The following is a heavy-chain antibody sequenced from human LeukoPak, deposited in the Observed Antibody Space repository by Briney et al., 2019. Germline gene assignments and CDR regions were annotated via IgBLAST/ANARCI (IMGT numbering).Heavy chain of an antibody. V-gene: IGHV3-30*03. CDR1: GFTFSSYD. J-gene: IGHJ4*02. CDR2: ISYDGSNK. D-gene: IGHD3-22*01. Sequence: EPGRSLRLSRAASGFTFSSYDMHWVRQAPGKGLEWVAVISYDGSNKYYADSVKGRFTISRDNSKNTLYLQMNSLRVEDTAVYYCARVLNYYDSSGYYFSYWGQGTLVTVSS. CDR3: ARVLNYYDSSGYYFSY.